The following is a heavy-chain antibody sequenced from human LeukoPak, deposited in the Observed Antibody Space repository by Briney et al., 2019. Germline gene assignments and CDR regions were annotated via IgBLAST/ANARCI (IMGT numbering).Heavy chain of an antibody. Sequence: ASVTVSCKASGYTFTGYYMHWVRQAPGQGLEWMGWINPNSGGTNYAQTFQGRVTMTRDTSISTAYMELSRLRSDDTAVYYCARDLEPIAAAGTGHFDYWGQGTLVTVAS. CDR2: INPNSGGT. V-gene: IGHV1-2*02. D-gene: IGHD6-13*01. CDR3: ARDLEPIAAAGTGHFDY. J-gene: IGHJ4*02. CDR1: GYTFTGYY.